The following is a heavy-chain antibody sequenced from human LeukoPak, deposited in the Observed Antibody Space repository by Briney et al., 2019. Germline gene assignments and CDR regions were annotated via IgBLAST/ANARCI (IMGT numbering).Heavy chain of an antibody. CDR2: ISYDGSIK. CDR3: ARDWARRLRDVDY. CDR1: GFTFSNYA. V-gene: IGHV3-30*04. J-gene: IGHJ4*02. Sequence: PGGSLRLSCAASGFTFSNYAMHWVRQAPGRGLEWVAVISYDGSIKYYADSVKGRFTISRDNSKNTLYLQMNSLRVEDTAVYYCARDWARRLRDVDYWGQGTLVTVSS. D-gene: IGHD2-15*01.